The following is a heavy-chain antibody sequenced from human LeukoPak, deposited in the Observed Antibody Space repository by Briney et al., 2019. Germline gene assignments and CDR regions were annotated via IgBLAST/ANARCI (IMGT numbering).Heavy chain of an antibody. V-gene: IGHV1-46*01. J-gene: IGHJ5*02. CDR1: GYTFTSYY. D-gene: IGHD6-6*01. CDR2: INPSGGST. Sequence: GASVKVSCKASGYTFTSYYMHWVRPAPGQGLEWMGIINPSGGSTSYAQKFQGRVTMTRDTSTSTVYMELSSLRSGDTAVYYCARRGPYSSSSLKRINWFDPWGQGTLVTVSS. CDR3: ARRGPYSSSSLKRINWFDP.